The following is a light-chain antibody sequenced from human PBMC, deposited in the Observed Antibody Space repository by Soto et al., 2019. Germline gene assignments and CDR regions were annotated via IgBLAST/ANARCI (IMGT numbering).Light chain of an antibody. J-gene: IGLJ3*02. CDR2: GNI. CDR3: QSYDSSLSTSV. CDR1: SSNIGAGYD. Sequence: QPVLTQPPSVSGAPGQRVTISCTGSSSNIGAGYDVHWYQHLPGTAPKLLIYGNINRPSGVPDRFSGSKSDTSASLAITGLQAEDEADYYCQSYDSSLSTSVFGGGTKVTVL. V-gene: IGLV1-40*01.